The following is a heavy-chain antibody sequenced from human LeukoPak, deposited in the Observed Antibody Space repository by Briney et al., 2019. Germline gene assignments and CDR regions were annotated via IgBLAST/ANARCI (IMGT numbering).Heavy chain of an antibody. V-gene: IGHV1-46*01. CDR2: INPSGGST. CDR3: AILHGFCSGGSCYSDFDY. Sequence: GASVKVSCKASGYTFTSYFMHWVRQAPGQGLEWMGIINPSGGSTSYAQMFQGRVTMTRDTSTSTVYMELSGLRSGDTAVYYCAILHGFCSGGSCYSDFDYWGQGTLVTVSS. CDR1: GYTFTSYF. J-gene: IGHJ4*02. D-gene: IGHD2-15*01.